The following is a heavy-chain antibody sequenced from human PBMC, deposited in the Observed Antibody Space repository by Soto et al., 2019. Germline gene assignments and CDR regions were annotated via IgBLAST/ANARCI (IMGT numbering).Heavy chain of an antibody. V-gene: IGHV3-15*07. CDR3: TTEAYVWGSYRTY. CDR1: GFTFSNAW. D-gene: IGHD3-16*02. Sequence: GGSLRLSCAASGFTFSNAWMNWVRQAPGKGLEWVGRIKSKTDGGTTDYAAPVKGRFTISRDDSKNTLYLQMNSLKTEDTAVYYCTTEAYVWGSYRTYWGQGTLVTVSS. J-gene: IGHJ4*02. CDR2: IKSKTDGGTT.